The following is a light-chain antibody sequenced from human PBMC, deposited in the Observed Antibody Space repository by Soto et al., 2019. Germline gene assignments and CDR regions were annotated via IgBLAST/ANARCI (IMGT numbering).Light chain of an antibody. V-gene: IGKV3D-15*01. J-gene: IGKJ3*01. CDR2: GAS. Sequence: EIVMTQSPATLSVSPGEGVTLSCRASQRLTNNSAWYQQSPGQAPRLLIYGASTRATGIPTRFSGSGTGTEFTLTISSLESEDFATYYCQQDLRPPLTFGPGTKVDIK. CDR1: QRLTNN. CDR3: QQDLRPPLT.